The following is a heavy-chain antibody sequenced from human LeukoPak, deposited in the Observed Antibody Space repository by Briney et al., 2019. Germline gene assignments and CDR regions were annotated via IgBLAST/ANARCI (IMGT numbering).Heavy chain of an antibody. V-gene: IGHV1-2*02. CDR3: ARDPGGSADY. CDR1: GDTFTGYY. Sequence: ASVKVPCKASGDTFTGYYIHWGRQAPGQGLEWMGGINPNSGGTNFAQKFQGRVTMTSNTYRSTGYMKLSRLRSDDTAVYYCARDPGGSADYWGQGNLVTVSS. J-gene: IGHJ4*02. D-gene: IGHD1-26*01. CDR2: INPNSGGT.